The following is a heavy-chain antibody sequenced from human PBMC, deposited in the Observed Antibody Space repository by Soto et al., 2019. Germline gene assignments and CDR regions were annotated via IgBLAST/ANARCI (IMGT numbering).Heavy chain of an antibody. J-gene: IGHJ4*02. V-gene: IGHV4-30-4*01. CDR3: ARDLSVDSSGWYLFDY. Sequence: SETLSLTCTVSGGSLNSEHYHWTWIRQAPGKGLEWIGYIHYTGSVRYNPSLQSRITMSVDTSKNLFSLNLSSVTAADTAVYYCARDLSVDSSGWYLFDYWGQGTLVTVSS. CDR1: GGSLNSEHYH. CDR2: IHYTGSV. D-gene: IGHD6-19*01.